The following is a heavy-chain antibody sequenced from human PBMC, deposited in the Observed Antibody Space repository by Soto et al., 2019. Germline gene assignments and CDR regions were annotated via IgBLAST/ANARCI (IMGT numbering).Heavy chain of an antibody. D-gene: IGHD4-17*01. CDR1: GCIFSDYG. CDR2: ISGYSGNA. Sequence: ASVKVSCKTSGCIFSDYGINWVRQAPGQGLEWMGWISGYSGNANLAQKFQGRVTMTTDKSTRTAYMELRRLRSDDTAVYYCAKRTSGTTWGESDYWGQGTLVTVSS. CDR3: AKRTSGTTWGESDY. V-gene: IGHV1-18*04. J-gene: IGHJ4*02.